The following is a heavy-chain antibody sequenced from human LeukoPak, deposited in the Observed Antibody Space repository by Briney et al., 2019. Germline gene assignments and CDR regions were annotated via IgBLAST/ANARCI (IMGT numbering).Heavy chain of an antibody. CDR1: GYTFANYG. V-gene: IGHV1-18*01. CDR2: ISLENGNA. CDR3: ARVTYVRPYQLDY. Sequence: ASVKVSCKASGYTFANYGINWVRQVPGQGLEWIGWISLENGNAGYAQRVQGRVTLTTDTSTSTAYMELRSLRSDDTAVYYCARVTYVRPYQLDYWGQGTLVSISS. J-gene: IGHJ4*02. D-gene: IGHD2-2*01.